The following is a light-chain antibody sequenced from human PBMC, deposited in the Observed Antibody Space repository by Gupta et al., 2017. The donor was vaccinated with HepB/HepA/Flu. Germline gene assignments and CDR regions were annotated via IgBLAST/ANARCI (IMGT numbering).Light chain of an antibody. V-gene: IGLV2-23*02. CDR3: CSYAGSSTLV. CDR2: EVS. CDR1: SSDVGSYNL. J-gene: IGLJ2*01. Sequence: QSALTHPASVSGPPGQSITISCTGTSSDVGSYNLVSWYQQHPGKAPKLMIYEVSKRPSGVSNRFSGSKSGNTASLTISGLQAEDEADYYCCSYAGSSTLVFGGGTKLTVL.